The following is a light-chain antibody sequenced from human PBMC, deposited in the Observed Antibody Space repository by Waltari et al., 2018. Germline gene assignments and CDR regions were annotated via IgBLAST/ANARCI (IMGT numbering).Light chain of an antibody. J-gene: IGKJ4*01. CDR1: QSISSN. CDR3: QQYNRWPPLT. Sequence: DILMTQSPAALSVSPGERATFSCRASQSISSNLAWYQQKPGQAPRLLIFDASTGATGVPARFRGSGSGTEFTRTISSLQSEDSAIYYGQQYNRWPPLTFGGGTKVEIK. CDR2: DAS. V-gene: IGKV3-15*01.